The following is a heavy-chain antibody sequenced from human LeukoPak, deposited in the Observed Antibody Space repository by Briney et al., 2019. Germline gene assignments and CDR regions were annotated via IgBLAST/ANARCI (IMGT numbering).Heavy chain of an antibody. CDR3: ANGAAAGTPTIGDY. CDR2: IRYDGSNK. D-gene: IGHD6-13*01. CDR1: GFTFSSYG. V-gene: IGHV3-30*02. J-gene: IGHJ4*02. Sequence: GGSLRLSCAASGFTFSSYGMHWVRQAPGKGLEWVAFIRYDGSNKYYADSVKGRFTISRDNSKNTLYLQMSSLRAEDTAVYYCANGAAAGTPTIGDYWGQGTLVTVSS.